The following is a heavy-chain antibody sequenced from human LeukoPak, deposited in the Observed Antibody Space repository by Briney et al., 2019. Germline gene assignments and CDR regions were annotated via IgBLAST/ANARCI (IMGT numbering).Heavy chain of an antibody. D-gene: IGHD3-3*01. Sequence: GGSLRLSCAASGFTFSSYAMHWVRQAPGKGLEWVAVISYDGSNKYYADSVKGRFTISRDNSKNTLYLQMNSLRAEDTAVYYCARDLDPGPPSYYDFWSGPRSVVDYWGQGTLVTVSS. CDR1: GFTFSSYA. V-gene: IGHV3-30-3*01. J-gene: IGHJ4*02. CDR2: ISYDGSNK. CDR3: ARDLDPGPPSYYDFWSGPRSVVDY.